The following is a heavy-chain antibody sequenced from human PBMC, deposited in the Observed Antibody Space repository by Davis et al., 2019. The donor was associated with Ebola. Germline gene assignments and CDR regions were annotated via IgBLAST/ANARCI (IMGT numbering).Heavy chain of an antibody. CDR3: ATERYDYVWGSYRRSHFDY. J-gene: IGHJ4*02. CDR2: IYSGGST. V-gene: IGHV3-66*01. CDR1: GFTFSSYA. D-gene: IGHD3-16*02. Sequence: GESLKISCAASGFTFSSYAMSWVRQAPGKGLEWVSVIYSGGSTYYADSVKGRFTISRDNSKNTLYLQMNSLRAEDTAVYYCATERYDYVWGSYRRSHFDYWGQGTLVTVSS.